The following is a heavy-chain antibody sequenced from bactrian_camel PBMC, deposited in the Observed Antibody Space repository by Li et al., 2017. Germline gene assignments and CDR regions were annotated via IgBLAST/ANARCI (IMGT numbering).Heavy chain of an antibody. CDR2: FRRDGVT. CDR1: GFTFGDSD. CDR3: AAEEPIRNPKQYGRFCSGNTFGY. Sequence: LVESGGGSVQAGETLRLSCTASGFTFGDSDGGWYRQAPGKECEVVSSFRRDGVTNYVDSVKGRFTISHDNAKNTVYLQMNSLKPEDTGVYYCAAEEPIRNPKQYGRFCSGNTFGYWGQGTQVTVS. J-gene: IGHJ6*01. V-gene: IGHV3S66*01. D-gene: IGHD3*01.